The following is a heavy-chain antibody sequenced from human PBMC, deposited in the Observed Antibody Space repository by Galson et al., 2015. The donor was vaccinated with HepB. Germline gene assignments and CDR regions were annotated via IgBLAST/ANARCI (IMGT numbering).Heavy chain of an antibody. CDR3: ARHSLVQSLEWLPNFGMDV. CDR1: GGSISPYY. CDR2: IYYIGST. D-gene: IGHD3-3*01. Sequence: SETLSLTCTVSGGSISPYYWSWLRQPPGKGLEWIGYIYYIGSTNYNPSLKSRVTISVDTSKNQFSLQLRSMTAADTAVYFCARHSLVQSLEWLPNFGMDVWGQGTTVTVSS. V-gene: IGHV4-59*08. J-gene: IGHJ6*02.